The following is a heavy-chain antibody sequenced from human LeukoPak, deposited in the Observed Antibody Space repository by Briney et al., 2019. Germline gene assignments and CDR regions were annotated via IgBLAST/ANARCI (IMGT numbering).Heavy chain of an antibody. J-gene: IGHJ5*02. CDR1: GDSVSSNNAA. CDR2: TYYRSRWYN. D-gene: IGHD3-3*01. V-gene: IGHV6-1*01. Sequence: SQTLSLTCAISGDSVSSNNAAWNWIRQSPSRGLKWLGRTYYRSRWYNDYALSVRGRITINPDTSKNQFSLHLNSVTPEDTAVYYCAKDFASRFDPWGQGTLVTVSS. CDR3: AKDFASRFDP.